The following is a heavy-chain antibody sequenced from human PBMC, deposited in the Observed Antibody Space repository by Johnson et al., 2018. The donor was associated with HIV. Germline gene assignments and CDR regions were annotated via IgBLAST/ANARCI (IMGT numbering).Heavy chain of an antibody. Sequence: VRLVESGGGLVQPGRSLRLSCAASGFTFDDYAMHWVRQAPGKGLEWVSGISWNSGSIGYADSVKGRFTISRDNSKNTLYLQMNSLRAEDTAVYYCARDFGLFLGKDDAFDIWGQGTMVTVSS. J-gene: IGHJ3*02. CDR2: ISWNSGSI. CDR1: GFTFDDYA. D-gene: IGHD7-27*01. V-gene: IGHV3-9*01. CDR3: ARDFGLFLGKDDAFDI.